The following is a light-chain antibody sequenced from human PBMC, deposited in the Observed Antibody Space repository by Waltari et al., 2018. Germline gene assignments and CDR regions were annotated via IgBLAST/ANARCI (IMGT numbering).Light chain of an antibody. J-gene: IGKJ4*01. Sequence: DIVMTQSPDSLAGSLGERATVTCKPSQSVLYSSKNKNDLAWYQQKPGQPPELLIHSASSRESGVPDRFSGSGSGTDFTLTISSLQAEDVAVYYCQQYYSTPLTFGGGTKVEIK. CDR1: QSVLYSSKNKND. CDR3: QQYYSTPLT. V-gene: IGKV4-1*01. CDR2: SAS.